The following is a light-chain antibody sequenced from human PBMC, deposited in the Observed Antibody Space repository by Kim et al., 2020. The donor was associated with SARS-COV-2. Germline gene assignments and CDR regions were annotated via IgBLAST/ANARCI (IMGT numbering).Light chain of an antibody. CDR2: SND. Sequence: GQRVTISCSASRSNIGSNVVNWYQQLPGTAPKLLIYSNDYRPSGVPARFSGSKSGTSASLAISGLQSEDEADYYCVAWDDSLNGSVFGGGTQLTVL. J-gene: IGLJ3*02. CDR3: VAWDDSLNGSV. V-gene: IGLV1-44*01. CDR1: RSNIGSNV.